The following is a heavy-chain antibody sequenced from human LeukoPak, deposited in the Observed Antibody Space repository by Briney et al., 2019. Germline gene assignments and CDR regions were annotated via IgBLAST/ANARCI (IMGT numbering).Heavy chain of an antibody. V-gene: IGHV1-46*01. Sequence: GASVKVSCKASGYTFTSYYMHWVRQAPGQGLDWMGVINLSAGSTSSAQNFQGRVTMTRDTSTSTVYMELSSLRSEDTAVYYCARGNSSTFVSDYWGQGTLVTVSS. D-gene: IGHD6-6*01. J-gene: IGHJ4*02. CDR3: ARGNSSTFVSDY. CDR2: INLSAGST. CDR1: GYTFTSYY.